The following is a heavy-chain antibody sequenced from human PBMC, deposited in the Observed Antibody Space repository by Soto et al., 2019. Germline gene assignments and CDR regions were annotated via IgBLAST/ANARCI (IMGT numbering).Heavy chain of an antibody. CDR3: AMYYDSSGYYLAHYYYYGMDV. D-gene: IGHD3-22*01. J-gene: IGHJ6*02. CDR1: GGTFSSYA. CDR2: IIPIFGTA. V-gene: IGHV1-69*13. Sequence: SVKVSCKASGGTFSSYAISWVRQAPGQGLEWMGGIIPIFGTANYAQKFQGRVTITADESTSTAYMELSSLRSEDTAVYYCAMYYDSSGYYLAHYYYYGMDVWGQGTTVTVSS.